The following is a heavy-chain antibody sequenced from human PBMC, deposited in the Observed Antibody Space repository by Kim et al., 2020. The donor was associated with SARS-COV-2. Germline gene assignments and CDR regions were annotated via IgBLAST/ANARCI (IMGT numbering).Heavy chain of an antibody. J-gene: IGHJ6*02. CDR1: GGTFSSYA. CDR2: IIPIFGTA. D-gene: IGHD6-13*01. V-gene: IGHV1-69*13. CDR3: ASSGNSSSWYPYYYGMDV. Sequence: SVKVSCKASGGTFSSYAISWVRQAPGQGLEWMGGIIPIFGTANYAQKFQRRVTITADESTSTAYMELSSLRSEDTAVYYCASSGNSSSWYPYYYGMDVWGQGTTVTVSS.